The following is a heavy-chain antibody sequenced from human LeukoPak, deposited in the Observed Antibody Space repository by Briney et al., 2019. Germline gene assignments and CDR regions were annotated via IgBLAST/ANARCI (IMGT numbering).Heavy chain of an antibody. CDR3: ATGGVYGSGSGRFYYYYYMDV. CDR2: FDPEDGET. Sequence: ASVKVSCKVSRSTLTQLSMHWVPQAPGKGLEWMGGFDPEDGETIYAQKFQGRVTITADTATDTAYMELSRMRSEDTAVYYCATGGVYGSGSGRFYYYYYMDVWGKGTTVTVSS. J-gene: IGHJ6*03. V-gene: IGHV1-24*01. CDR1: RSTLTQLS. D-gene: IGHD3-10*01.